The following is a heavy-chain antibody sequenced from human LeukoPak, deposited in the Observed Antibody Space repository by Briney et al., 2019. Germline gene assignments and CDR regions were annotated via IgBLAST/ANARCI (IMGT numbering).Heavy chain of an antibody. V-gene: IGHV3-23*01. D-gene: IGHD3-16*02. Sequence: GGSLRLSCAASEFSVGSNYMTWVRQAPGKGLEWVSAISGSGGSTYYADSVKGRFTISRDNSKNTLYLQMNSLRAEDTAVYYCAKVLRLGELSFGYWGQGTLVTVSS. J-gene: IGHJ4*02. CDR3: AKVLRLGELSFGY. CDR2: ISGSGGST. CDR1: EFSVGSNY.